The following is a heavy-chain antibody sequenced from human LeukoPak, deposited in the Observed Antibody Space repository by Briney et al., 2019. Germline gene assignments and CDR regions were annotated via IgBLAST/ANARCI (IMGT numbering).Heavy chain of an antibody. CDR2: IFYSGTT. D-gene: IGHD2-15*01. Sequence: SETLSLTCTVSGGSISSGDDYWSWIRQPPGKGLEWIGYIFYSGTTYYNPSLKSRASISVDASKNQFSLKLSSVTAADTALYFCARLVGYYSRGSCYHFDYWGQGSLVTVSS. CDR1: GGSISSGDDY. CDR3: ARLVGYYSRGSCYHFDY. J-gene: IGHJ4*02. V-gene: IGHV4-30-4*01.